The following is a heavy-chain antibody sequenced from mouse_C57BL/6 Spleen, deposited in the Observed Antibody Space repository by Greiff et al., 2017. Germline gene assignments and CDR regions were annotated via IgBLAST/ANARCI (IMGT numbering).Heavy chain of an antibody. J-gene: IGHJ3*01. D-gene: IGHD1-1*01. Sequence: VQLQQPGAELVMPGASVKLSCKASGYTFTSYWMHWVKQRPGQGLEWIGEIDPSDSYTNYNQKFKGKSTLTVDKSSSTAYMQLSSLTSEDSAVYYCARGRLDGSSPWFAYWGQGTLVTVSA. CDR2: IDPSDSYT. CDR1: GYTFTSYW. CDR3: ARGRLDGSSPWFAY. V-gene: IGHV1-69*01.